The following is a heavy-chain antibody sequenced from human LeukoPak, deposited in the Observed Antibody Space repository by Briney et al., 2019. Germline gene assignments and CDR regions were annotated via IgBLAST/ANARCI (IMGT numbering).Heavy chain of an antibody. CDR2: ISSSGSTI. CDR3: AKTDAYNSFDY. V-gene: IGHV3-48*03. CDR1: GFTFSSYK. J-gene: IGHJ4*02. Sequence: PGGSLRPSCAASGFTFSSYKMDWVRQAPGKGLEWLSYISSSGSTIYYADSVRGRFTISRDNTKNSLYLQMNSLRAEDTAVYYCAKTDAYNSFDYWGQGTLVTVSS. D-gene: IGHD5-24*01.